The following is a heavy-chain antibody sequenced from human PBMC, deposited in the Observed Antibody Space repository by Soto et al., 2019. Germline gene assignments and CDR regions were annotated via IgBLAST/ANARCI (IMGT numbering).Heavy chain of an antibody. Sequence: SETLSLTCTVSGGSISSSSYYWGWIRQPPGKGLEWIGSIYYSGSTYYNPSLKSRVTISVDTSKNQFSLKLSSVTAADTAVYYCARGLYYDFWSGYYTDGMDVWGQGTTGTVSS. D-gene: IGHD3-3*01. CDR1: GGSISSSSYY. CDR3: ARGLYYDFWSGYYTDGMDV. J-gene: IGHJ6*02. CDR2: IYYSGST. V-gene: IGHV4-39*07.